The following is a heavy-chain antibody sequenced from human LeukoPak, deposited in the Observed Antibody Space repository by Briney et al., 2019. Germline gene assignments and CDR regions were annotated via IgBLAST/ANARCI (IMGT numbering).Heavy chain of an antibody. D-gene: IGHD3-22*01. CDR3: ARDSNDYYDSSGYYDPHFDY. V-gene: IGHV1-2*02. CDR1: GYTFTGYY. CDR2: INPNSGGT. J-gene: IGHJ4*02. Sequence: ASVKVSCKVSGYTFTGYYIHWVRQAPGQGLEWMGWINPNSGGTNYAQKFQGRVTMTRDTSISTAYMELRSLRSDDTAVYYCARDSNDYYDSSGYYDPHFDYWGQGTLVTVSS.